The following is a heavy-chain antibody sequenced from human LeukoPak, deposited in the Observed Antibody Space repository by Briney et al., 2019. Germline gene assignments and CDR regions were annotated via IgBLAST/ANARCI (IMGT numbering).Heavy chain of an antibody. CDR2: NLSDGRKK. CDR1: GFHFSSYG. V-gene: IGHV3-33*06. D-gene: IGHD2-21*02. Sequence: GGSLRLSCGAPGFHFSSYGNHGAGQARGKGLGGEAVNLSDGRKKFYTDAVKGRFNSSRDSPKNTLYLQMNSLRAEDRAVYYCAKGHSYCGGDCFPYYYYYGMDVWGQGTTVTVSS. CDR3: AKGHSYCGGDCFPYYYYYGMDV. J-gene: IGHJ6*02.